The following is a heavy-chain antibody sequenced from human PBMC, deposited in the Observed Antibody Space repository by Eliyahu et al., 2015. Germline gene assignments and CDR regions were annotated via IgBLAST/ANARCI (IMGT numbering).Heavy chain of an antibody. CDR1: GFTFSTSW. V-gene: IGHV3-74*01. J-gene: IGHJ4*02. CDR2: INTDGSKT. CDR3: AKDLTWNQVDY. D-gene: IGHD1-1*01. Sequence: EVQLVESGGGLVQPGGSLRLSXAASGFTFSTSWMHWVRQAPGEGLVWVSRINTDGSKTTYADSVKGRFIISRDNAKNTLYLQMNGLRVEDTAVYYCAKDLTWNQVDYWGQGTLVTVSS.